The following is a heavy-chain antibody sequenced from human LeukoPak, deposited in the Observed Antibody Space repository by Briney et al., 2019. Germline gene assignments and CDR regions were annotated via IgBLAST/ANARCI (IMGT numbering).Heavy chain of an antibody. D-gene: IGHD2-2*02. J-gene: IGHJ3*02. V-gene: IGHV1-69*13. CDR3: ASLGYCSSTSCYTGGAFDI. CDR1: GGTFSSYA. Sequence: SVKVSCKASGGTFSSYAISWVRQAPGQGLEWMGGIIPIFGTANYAQKFQGRVTITADESTSTAYMELSSLRSEDTAVYYCASLGYCSSTSCYTGGAFDIWGQGTMVTVSS. CDR2: IIPIFGTA.